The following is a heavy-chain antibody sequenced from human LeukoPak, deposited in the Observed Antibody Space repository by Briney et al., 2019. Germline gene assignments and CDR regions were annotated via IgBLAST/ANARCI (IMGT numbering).Heavy chain of an antibody. D-gene: IGHD3-16*01. CDR3: ASAPWGDYYYYMDV. CDR2: IIPIFGSA. Sequence: ASVKVSCKASGGTFSSYAISWVRQAPGQGLEWMGGIIPIFGSANYAQKFQGRVTITADESTSTAYMELSSLRSEDTAVYYCASAPWGDYYYYMDVWGKGTTVTVSS. V-gene: IGHV1-69*13. J-gene: IGHJ6*03. CDR1: GGTFSSYA.